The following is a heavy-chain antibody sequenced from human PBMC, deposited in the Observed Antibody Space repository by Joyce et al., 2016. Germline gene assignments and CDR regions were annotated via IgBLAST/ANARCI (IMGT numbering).Heavy chain of an antibody. D-gene: IGHD1-14*01. Sequence: QMQLVQSGAEVKKPGSSVKVSGKALGGTGYGYGVSWLPQAPGQGLEWMGGITPIVATAKYAQKFQARVTITADKSTNTAYMELSSLRYEDTAIYYCARLRQTGNINDYWGQGTLVTVSS. CDR3: ARLRQTGNINDY. V-gene: IGHV1-69*06. J-gene: IGHJ4*02. CDR2: ITPIVATA. CDR1: GGTGYGYG.